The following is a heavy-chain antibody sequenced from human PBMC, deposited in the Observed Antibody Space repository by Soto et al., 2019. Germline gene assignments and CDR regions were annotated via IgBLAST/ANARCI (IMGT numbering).Heavy chain of an antibody. J-gene: IGHJ4*02. CDR3: ARHIKLGYDFWSGYYNGYFDY. V-gene: IGHV4-39*01. CDR1: GGSISSSSYY. Sequence: QLQLQESGPGLVKPSETLSLTCTVSGGSISSSSYYWGWIRQPPGKGLEWIGSIYYSGSTYYNPSLKSRVTISVDTSKNQFSLKLSSVTAADTAVYYCARHIKLGYDFWSGYYNGYFDYWGQGTLVTVSS. D-gene: IGHD3-3*01. CDR2: IYYSGST.